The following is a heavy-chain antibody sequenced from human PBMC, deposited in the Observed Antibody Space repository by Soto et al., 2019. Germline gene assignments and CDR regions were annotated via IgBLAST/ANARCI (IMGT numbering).Heavy chain of an antibody. Sequence: GGSLRLSCASSGFTFSNFVMSWVRQAPGKGLEWISGVSGSGDNTYYADSVKGRFTISRDNSKNTVFLQMSSLRVEDAAIYYCASMKVFRVSQYPLDVWGRGTTVTVSS. V-gene: IGHV3-23*01. D-gene: IGHD3-3*01. CDR2: VSGSGDNT. J-gene: IGHJ6*02. CDR1: GFTFSNFV. CDR3: ASMKVFRVSQYPLDV.